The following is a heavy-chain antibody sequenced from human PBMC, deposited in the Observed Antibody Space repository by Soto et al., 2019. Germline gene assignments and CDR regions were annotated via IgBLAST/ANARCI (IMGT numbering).Heavy chain of an antibody. CDR1: GFTFSSYA. V-gene: IGHV3-23*01. CDR3: AKDTHFRSVGASEAFDI. D-gene: IGHD1-26*01. Sequence: GGSLRLSCAASGFTFSSYAMSWVRQAPGKGLEWVSAISGSGGSTYYAASVKGRCIISRDNAKNTLYLQMNSLRAEDTAVYYCAKDTHFRSVGASEAFDIWGQGTMVTVSS. J-gene: IGHJ3*02. CDR2: ISGSGGST.